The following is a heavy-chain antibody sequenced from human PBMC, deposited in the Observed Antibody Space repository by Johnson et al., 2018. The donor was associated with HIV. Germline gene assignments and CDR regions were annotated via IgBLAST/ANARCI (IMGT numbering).Heavy chain of an antibody. CDR1: EFTFSDYY. Sequence: VQLVESGGGVVQPGRSLRLSCAAPEFTFSDYYMTWIRQAPGKGLEWVSYIDSRGSIIYSADTVQGRFTISRDNAKNSLYLQMNSLRAEDAAVYYCARSRDCSGGSCPDGFDIWGQGTKVIVSS. CDR3: ARSRDCSGGSCPDGFDI. D-gene: IGHD2-15*01. CDR2: IDSRGSII. J-gene: IGHJ3*02. V-gene: IGHV3-11*04.